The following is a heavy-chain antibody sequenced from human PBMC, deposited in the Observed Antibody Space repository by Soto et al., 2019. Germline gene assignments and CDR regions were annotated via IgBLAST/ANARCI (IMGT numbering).Heavy chain of an antibody. CDR2: IIPIFGTA. J-gene: IGHJ6*02. D-gene: IGHD2-2*01. CDR3: ARPGPCSGSSTSCYVDYYYGMDV. CDR1: VGTFSSYA. Sequence: VSCKASVGTFSSYAISWVRQAPGQGLEWMGGIIPIFGTANYAQKFQGRVTITADESTSTAYMELSSLRSEDTAVYYCARPGPCSGSSTSCYVDYYYGMDVWGQGTTVTVS. V-gene: IGHV1-69*01.